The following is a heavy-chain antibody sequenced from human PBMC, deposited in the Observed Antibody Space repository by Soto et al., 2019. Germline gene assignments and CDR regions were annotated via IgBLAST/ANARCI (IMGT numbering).Heavy chain of an antibody. CDR2: IRSKAYGGTT. CDR1: GFTFWGYA. J-gene: IGHJ3*02. V-gene: IGHV3-49*03. CDR3: TRVAYYYDSSGTLPDAFDI. D-gene: IGHD3-22*01. Sequence: GGAPGISRTASGFTFWGYAISWFRPAPGEGVGGGGFIRSKAYGGTTEYAASVKGRFTISRDDPKSIAYLQMNSLKTEDTAVYYCTRVAYYYDSSGTLPDAFDIWGQGTMVTVSS.